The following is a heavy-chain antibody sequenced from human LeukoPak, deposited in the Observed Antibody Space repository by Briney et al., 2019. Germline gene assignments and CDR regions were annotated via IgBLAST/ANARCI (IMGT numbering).Heavy chain of an antibody. CDR2: ISGSGGST. D-gene: IGHD7-27*01. CDR3: AKGYLVFLGNY. V-gene: IGHV3-23*01. Sequence: PGGSLRLSCVASGFSFNNFGMSWVRQAPGKGLERVSAISGSGGSTYYADSVKGRFTISRDNSKNTLYLQMNSLRAEDTAVYYCAKGYLVFLGNYWGQGTLVTVSS. J-gene: IGHJ4*02. CDR1: GFSFNNFG.